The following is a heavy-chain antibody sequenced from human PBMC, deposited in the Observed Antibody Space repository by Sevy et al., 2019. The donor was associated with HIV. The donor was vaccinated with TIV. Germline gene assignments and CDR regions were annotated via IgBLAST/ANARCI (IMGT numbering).Heavy chain of an antibody. Sequence: GGSLRFSRAASGFTFSKYSMSWVRQPPGKGLEWVSTLSFGCGEINYADSVKGRFTISRDNSKSSVYLQMNNLRPEDTAVYYCAREGCTKPHDYRGQGTLVTVSS. J-gene: IGHJ4*02. D-gene: IGHD2-8*01. CDR1: GFTFSKYS. V-gene: IGHV3-23*01. CDR2: LSFGCGEI. CDR3: AREGCTKPHDY.